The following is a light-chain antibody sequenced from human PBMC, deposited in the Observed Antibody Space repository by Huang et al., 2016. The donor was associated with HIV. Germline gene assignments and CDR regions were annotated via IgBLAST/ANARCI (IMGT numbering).Light chain of an antibody. CDR3: QQANMYPRS. V-gene: IGKV1-12*01. Sequence: IQLTQSPSSVSASEGDTVRITCRASQDISSCFALYQQKPREAPTLLIHSTSILQSGVPSRFNGSGSGTDFFLTINSLRPDDFATYYCQQANMYPRSFGQGTRLDIK. CDR1: QDISSC. J-gene: IGKJ5*01. CDR2: STS.